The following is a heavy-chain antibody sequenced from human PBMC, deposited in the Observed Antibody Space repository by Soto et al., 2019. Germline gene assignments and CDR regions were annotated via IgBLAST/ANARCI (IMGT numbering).Heavy chain of an antibody. CDR3: APVWFGESQH. V-gene: IGHV4-39*01. D-gene: IGHD3-10*01. CDR2: IYYSGST. Sequence: QLQLQESGPGLVKPSETLSLTCTVSGGSISSSSYYWGWIRQPPGKGLEWIGSIYYSGSTYYNPALKSRVTISVDTSKNQFSLKLSSVTAADTAVYYCAPVWFGESQHWGQGTLVTVSS. CDR1: GGSISSSSYY. J-gene: IGHJ1*01.